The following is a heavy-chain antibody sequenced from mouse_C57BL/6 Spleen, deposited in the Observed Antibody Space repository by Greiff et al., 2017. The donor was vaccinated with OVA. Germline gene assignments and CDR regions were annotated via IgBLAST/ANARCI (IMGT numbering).Heavy chain of an antibody. CDR1: GYSITSGYY. J-gene: IGHJ3*01. CDR3: AREEDDYDRAY. V-gene: IGHV3-6*01. Sequence: EVKLMESGPGLVKPSQSLSLTCSVTGYSITSGYYWNWIRQFPGNKLEWMGYISYDGSNNYNPSLKNRISITRDTSKNQFFLKLNSVTTEDTATYYCAREEDDYDRAYWGQGTLVTVSA. CDR2: ISYDGSN. D-gene: IGHD2-4*01.